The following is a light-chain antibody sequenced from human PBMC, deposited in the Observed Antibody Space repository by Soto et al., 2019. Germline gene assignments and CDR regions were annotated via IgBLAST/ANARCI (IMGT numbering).Light chain of an antibody. CDR3: QQYNNWPRT. J-gene: IGKJ1*01. CDR2: GAS. CDR1: QSVSSN. Sequence: VMTQSPATLSVSPGDRATLSCRASQSVSSNLAWYQLRPGQAPRLLVSGASTRATGIPARFTGSGSGTEFTLTISSLQSEDFAVYICQQYNNWPRTFGQGTKVDIK. V-gene: IGKV3-15*01.